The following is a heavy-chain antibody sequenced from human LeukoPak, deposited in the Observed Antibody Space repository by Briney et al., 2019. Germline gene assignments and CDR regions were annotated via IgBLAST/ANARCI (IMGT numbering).Heavy chain of an antibody. D-gene: IGHD6-13*01. CDR2: IWYDGNNK. V-gene: IGHV3-33*01. CDR1: GFTFSSYG. J-gene: IGHJ4*02. Sequence: GGSLRLSCAASGFTFSSYGMHWVRQAPGKGLEWVAIIWYDGNNKYYADSLKGRFTISRDNSKNTLYLQINSLRAEDTAVYYCARPGIAAAGIAFPFDYWGQGTLVTVSS. CDR3: ARPGIAAAGIAFPFDY.